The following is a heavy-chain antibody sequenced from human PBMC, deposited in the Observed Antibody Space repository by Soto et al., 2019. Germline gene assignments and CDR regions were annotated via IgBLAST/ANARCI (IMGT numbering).Heavy chain of an antibody. V-gene: IGHV1-18*01. J-gene: IGHJ4*02. D-gene: IGHD6-13*01. CDR2: ISAYNGNT. CDR1: GYTFTSYG. CDR3: AGDWVASAGGFVY. Sequence: QVQLVQSGAEVKKPGASVKVSCKASGYTFTSYGISWVRQAPGQGREWMGWISAYNGNTNYAQKLPGRVTKTPDTSTSAASMELRSRRSDETAVYYCAGDWVASAGGFVYWGQGTLVTVSS.